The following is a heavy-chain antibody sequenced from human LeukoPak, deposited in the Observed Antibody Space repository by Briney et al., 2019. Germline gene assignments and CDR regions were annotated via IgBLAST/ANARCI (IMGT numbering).Heavy chain of an antibody. CDR1: GGSFSGYY. J-gene: IGHJ4*02. D-gene: IGHD3-10*01. CDR3: ARGITMVRGVITPFDH. V-gene: IGHV4-34*01. Sequence: PSETLSLTCAVYGGSFSGYYWSWIRQPPGKGLEWIGEINHSGSTNYNPSLKSRVTISVDTSKNQFSLKLSSVTAADTAVYYCARGITMVRGVITPFDHWGQGTLVTVSS. CDR2: INHSGST.